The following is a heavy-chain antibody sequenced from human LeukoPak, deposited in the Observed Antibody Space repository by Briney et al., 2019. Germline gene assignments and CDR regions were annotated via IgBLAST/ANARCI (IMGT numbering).Heavy chain of an antibody. D-gene: IGHD3-3*01. CDR2: IYYSGST. V-gene: IGHV4-31*03. CDR3: ARDEWSGYYNV. Sequence: SETLSLTCTVSGGSISSGGYYWSWIRQHPGKGLEWIGYIYYSGSTYYNPSLKSRVTISVDTSKNQFSLKLSSVTAADMAVYYCARDEWSGYYNVWGQGTTVIVSS. J-gene: IGHJ6*02. CDR1: GGSISSGGYY.